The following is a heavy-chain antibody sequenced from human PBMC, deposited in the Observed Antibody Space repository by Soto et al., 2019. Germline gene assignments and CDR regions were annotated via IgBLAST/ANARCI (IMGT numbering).Heavy chain of an antibody. D-gene: IGHD2-15*01. CDR1: GGTFSSYA. CDR3: ARDVKEGYCSGGSCNSGDY. CDR2: IIPIFGTA. Sequence: QVQLVQSGAEVKKPGSSVKVSCKASGGTFSSYAISWVRQAPGQGLEWMGGIIPIFGTASYEQKFQGRVTITADESTSTAYMELSSLRSEDTAVYYCARDVKEGYCSGGSCNSGDYWGQGTLVTVSS. J-gene: IGHJ4*02. V-gene: IGHV1-69*01.